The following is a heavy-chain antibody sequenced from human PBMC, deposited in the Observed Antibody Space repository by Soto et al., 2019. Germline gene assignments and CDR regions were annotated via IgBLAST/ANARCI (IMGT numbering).Heavy chain of an antibody. CDR1: DFILSDAW. J-gene: IGHJ4*02. CDR2: IKSKAHGGTT. CDR3: ASYRDSSGLRPYDY. Sequence: EVQLEESGGGLIKPGESLTLSCAASDFILSDAWMKWVRQAPGKGLEWVGRIKSKAHGGTTDYAAPLKGRFTILRDDSKSPLYLQMKSLQTEATAMYYCASYRDSSGLRPYDYWGQGALVTVSS. D-gene: IGHD3-22*01. V-gene: IGHV3-15*07.